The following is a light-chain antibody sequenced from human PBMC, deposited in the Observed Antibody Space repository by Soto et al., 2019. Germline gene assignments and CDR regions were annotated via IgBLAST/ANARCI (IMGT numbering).Light chain of an antibody. Sequence: MTQTPLSLSVTPGQPASISCKSSQSISNWLAWYQQKPGKAPKLLIYKSSNLESGVPSRFSGSGSGTEFTLTFNSLQVDDFATYYCQQYYSFPWTFGQGTKVDI. CDR3: QQYYSFPWT. V-gene: IGKV1-5*03. CDR2: KSS. CDR1: QSISNW. J-gene: IGKJ1*01.